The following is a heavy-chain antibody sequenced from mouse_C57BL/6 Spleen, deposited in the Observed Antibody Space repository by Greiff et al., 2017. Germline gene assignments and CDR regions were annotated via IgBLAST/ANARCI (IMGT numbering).Heavy chain of an antibody. CDR1: GYTFTDYY. CDR2: INPNNGGT. Sequence: EVQLQQSGPELVKPGASVKISCKASGYTFTDYYMNWVKQSHGKSLEWIGDINPNNGGTSYNQKFKGKATLSVDKSSSTAYMELRSLTSEDSAVYYCARWGYYDYDEAYWGQGTLVTVSA. D-gene: IGHD2-4*01. CDR3: ARWGYYDYDEAY. V-gene: IGHV1-26*01. J-gene: IGHJ3*01.